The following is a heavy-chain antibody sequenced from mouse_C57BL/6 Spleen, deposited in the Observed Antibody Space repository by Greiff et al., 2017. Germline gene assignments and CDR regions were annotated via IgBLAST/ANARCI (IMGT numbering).Heavy chain of an antibody. V-gene: IGHV3-1*01. D-gene: IGHD4-1*01. CDR3: ARRRLGYYFDY. Sequence: EVHLVESGPGMVKPSQSLSLTCTVTGYSITSGYDWHWIRHFPGNKLEWMGYISYSGSTNYNPSLKSRISITHDTSKNHFFLKLKSVTTEDTATYYCARRRLGYYFDYWGQGTTLTVSS. J-gene: IGHJ2*01. CDR2: ISYSGST. CDR1: GYSITSGYD.